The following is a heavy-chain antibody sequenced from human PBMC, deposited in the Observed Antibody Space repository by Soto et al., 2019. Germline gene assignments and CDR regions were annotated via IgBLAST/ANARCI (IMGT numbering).Heavy chain of an antibody. Sequence: SETLSLTCTVSGGSVSSNYWSWIRQPPGKGLEWIGYIYYSGSTNYNPSLRSRVTISVDTSKNQFSLKLSSVTAADTAVYYCARGGDYDFWSGWNWGQGTLVTVSS. V-gene: IGHV4-59*02. CDR2: IYYSGST. J-gene: IGHJ4*02. D-gene: IGHD3-3*01. CDR1: GGSVSSNY. CDR3: ARGGDYDFWSGWN.